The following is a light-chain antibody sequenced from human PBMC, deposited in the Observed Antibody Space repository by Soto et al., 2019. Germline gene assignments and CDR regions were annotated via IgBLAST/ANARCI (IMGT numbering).Light chain of an antibody. CDR3: QQRNSYPLT. CDR1: QGISSS. J-gene: IGKJ4*01. V-gene: IGKV1-9*01. Sequence: DIQLTQSPSFLSASVGDRVTITCRASQGISSSLAWYQQKPGKAPKLLIYAASTLQSGVPSRFSGSGSGTEFTLTISSLQPEDFATCYCQQRNSYPLTFGGGTKVEIK. CDR2: AAS.